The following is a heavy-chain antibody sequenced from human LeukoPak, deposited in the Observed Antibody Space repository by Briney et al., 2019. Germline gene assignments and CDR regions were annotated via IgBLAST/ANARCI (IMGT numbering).Heavy chain of an antibody. CDR3: ARFLVVSSDAFDI. V-gene: IGHV1-18*01. CDR2: ISTYTGNT. CDR1: GYTFTSYA. J-gene: IGHJ3*02. Sequence: ASVKVSCKTSGYTFTSYAISWVRQAPGQGLECMGWISTYTGNTDYAQKLQGRVTMTTDTSTSTAYMELRSLSSDDTAVYYCARFLVVSSDAFDIWGQGTMVTVSS. D-gene: IGHD3-22*01.